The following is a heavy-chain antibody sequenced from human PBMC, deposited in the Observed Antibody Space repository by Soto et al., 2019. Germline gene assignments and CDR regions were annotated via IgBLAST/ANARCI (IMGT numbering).Heavy chain of an antibody. CDR3: ARSWVADSSSSVAFDY. J-gene: IGHJ4*02. Sequence: QVQLVQSGAEVKKPGASVKVSCKASGYTFTGYYMHWVRQAPGQGLEWMGWINPNSGGTNYAQKFQGWVTMPRDTRISTAYMELSRLRSDDTAVYSCARSWVADSSSSVAFDYCGQGTLVTVSS. V-gene: IGHV1-2*04. CDR2: INPNSGGT. CDR1: GYTFTGYY. D-gene: IGHD6-6*01.